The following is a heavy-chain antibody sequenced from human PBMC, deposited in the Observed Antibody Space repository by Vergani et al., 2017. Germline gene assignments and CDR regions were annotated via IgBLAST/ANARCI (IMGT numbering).Heavy chain of an antibody. J-gene: IGHJ6*03. CDR2: IWYDGSNK. CDR1: GFTFSSYG. Sequence: QVQLVESGGGVVQPGRSLRLSCAASGFTFSSYGMHWVRQAPGKVLEWVAVIWYDGSNKYYADSVKGRFTISRDNSKNTLYLQMNSLRAEDTAVYYCARDPYSSSWWSYYYYMDVWGKGTTVTVSS. D-gene: IGHD6-13*01. CDR3: ARDPYSSSWWSYYYYMDV. V-gene: IGHV3-33*01.